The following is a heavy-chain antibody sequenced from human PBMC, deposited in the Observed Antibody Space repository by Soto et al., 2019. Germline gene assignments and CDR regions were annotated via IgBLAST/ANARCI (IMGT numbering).Heavy chain of an antibody. CDR2: IWYDGSNK. Sequence: QVQLVESGGGVVQPGRSLRLSCAASGFTFSSYGMHWVRQAPGKGLEWVAVIWYDGSNKYYADSVKGRFTISRDNSKNTLYLQMNSLRAEDTAVYYCARDLPGPYCGGDCSMVPWGQGTLVTVSS. D-gene: IGHD2-21*02. CDR3: ARDLPGPYCGGDCSMVP. V-gene: IGHV3-33*01. J-gene: IGHJ5*02. CDR1: GFTFSSYG.